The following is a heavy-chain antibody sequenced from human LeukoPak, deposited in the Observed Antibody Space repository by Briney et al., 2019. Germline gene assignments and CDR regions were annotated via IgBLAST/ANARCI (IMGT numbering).Heavy chain of an antibody. D-gene: IGHD2-15*01. V-gene: IGHV1-24*01. CDR3: ATELWNCSGGSCYLGYNWFDP. Sequence: GASVKVSCKVSGYTLTELSMHWVRQAPGKGLEWMGGFDPEDGETIYAQKFQDRVTMTEDTSTDTAYMELSSLRSEDTAVYYCATELWNCSGGSCYLGYNWFDPWGQGTLVTVSS. CDR2: FDPEDGET. J-gene: IGHJ5*02. CDR1: GYTLTELS.